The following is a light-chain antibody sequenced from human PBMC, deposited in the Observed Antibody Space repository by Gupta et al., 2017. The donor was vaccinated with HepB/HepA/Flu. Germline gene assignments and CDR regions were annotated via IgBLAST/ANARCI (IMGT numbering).Light chain of an antibody. CDR2: QDN. CDR3: QAWDSSTGV. J-gene: IGLJ1*01. V-gene: IGLV3-1*01. Sequence: SYELTQPPSVSVSPGQTASITCSGDKLGEKYACWYQQKPGQSPVLVIYQDNKRPSGIPERFSGSNSGDTATLTISGTQAMDEADYYCQAWDSSTGVFRTGTKVTVL. CDR1: KLGEKY.